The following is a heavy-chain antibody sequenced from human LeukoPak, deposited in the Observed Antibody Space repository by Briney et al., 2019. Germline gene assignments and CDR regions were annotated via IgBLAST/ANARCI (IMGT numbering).Heavy chain of an antibody. CDR3: ARDSTWQLDY. CDR1: GFTFSDYW. Sequence: GGSLRLSCVASGFTFSDYWMSWVRQAPGKGLEWVANIKQDGSEKNYVDSVKGRSTISRDNAKNSLYLQLNSLRADDTAVYFCARDSTWQLDYWGQGTLITVSS. D-gene: IGHD5-12*01. J-gene: IGHJ4*02. V-gene: IGHV3-7*03. CDR2: IKQDGSEK.